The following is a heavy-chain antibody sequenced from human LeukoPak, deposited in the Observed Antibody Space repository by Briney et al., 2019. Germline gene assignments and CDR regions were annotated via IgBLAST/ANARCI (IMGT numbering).Heavy chain of an antibody. D-gene: IGHD2-2*01. CDR1: GGSLSGYY. CDR3: ARPNSCSSTTCSDAFDI. CDR2: INHRGNT. Sequence: SETLSLTCAVYGGSLSGYYWTWIRPPPGEGLEWIGEINHRGNTNYNPSLKTRVTISLDTSKNQFSLRLGSVTAAGTAVYYCARPNSCSSTTCSDAFDIWGPGTVVTVSS. J-gene: IGHJ3*02. V-gene: IGHV4-34*01.